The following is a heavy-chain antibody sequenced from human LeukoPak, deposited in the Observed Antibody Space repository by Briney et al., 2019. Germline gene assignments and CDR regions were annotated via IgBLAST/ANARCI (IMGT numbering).Heavy chain of an antibody. V-gene: IGHV4-59*02. J-gene: IGHJ6*02. CDR2: IYYSGST. Sequence: KPSETLSFTCTVSGGSVSSYYWSWIRQPPGKGLEWIGYIYYSGSTNYNPSLKSRVTISVDTSKNQFSLKLSSVTAADTAVYHCARDNWNYGSSMDVWGQGTTVTVSS. CDR1: GGSVSSYY. CDR3: ARDNWNYGSSMDV. D-gene: IGHD1-7*01.